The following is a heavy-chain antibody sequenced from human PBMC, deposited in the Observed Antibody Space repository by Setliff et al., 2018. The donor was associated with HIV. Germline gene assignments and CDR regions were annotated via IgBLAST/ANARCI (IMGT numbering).Heavy chain of an antibody. CDR1: GGSISSSSYY. V-gene: IGHV4-39*01. J-gene: IGHJ5*02. CDR2: IYYSGST. Sequence: SETLSLTCTVSGGSISSSSYYWGWIRQPPGEGLEWIGSIYYSGSTYYNPSLKSRVTISVDTSKNQFSLKLSSVTAADTAVYYCARLRREEQWLVRGWFDPWGQGTLVTV. D-gene: IGHD6-19*01. CDR3: ARLRREEQWLVRGWFDP.